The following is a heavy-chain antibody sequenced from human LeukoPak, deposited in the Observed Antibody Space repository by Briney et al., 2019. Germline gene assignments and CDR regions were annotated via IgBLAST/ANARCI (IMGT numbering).Heavy chain of an antibody. CDR1: GDSVSSNSAC. J-gene: IGHJ4*02. V-gene: IGHV6-1*01. D-gene: IGHD3-16*01. Sequence: SQTPSLTCVISGDSVSSNSACWDWTRHSPSRGLEGLGRTYYRSKRKNDYAVSVKSRITINPDTSKNQFSLQLNSVTPDDTAVYYCTSEGGGAEVAFDYWGQGTLVTVSS. CDR3: TSEGGGAEVAFDY. CDR2: TYYRSKRKN.